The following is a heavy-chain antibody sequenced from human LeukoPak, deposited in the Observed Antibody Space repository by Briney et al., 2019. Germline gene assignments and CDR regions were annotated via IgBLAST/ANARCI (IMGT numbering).Heavy chain of an antibody. CDR2: IVGSGSNT. CDR3: AMWGDYDILTGYYDSDY. D-gene: IGHD3-9*01. J-gene: IGHJ4*02. CDR1: GFTFSNYA. Sequence: GGSLRLSCAASGFTFSNYAMSWVRQAPGKWLEWVSAIVGSGSNTYYADSVKGRFTISRDNPKNTLYLQMNSLRADDTAVYYCAMWGDYDILTGYYDSDYWGQGTLVTVSS. V-gene: IGHV3-23*01.